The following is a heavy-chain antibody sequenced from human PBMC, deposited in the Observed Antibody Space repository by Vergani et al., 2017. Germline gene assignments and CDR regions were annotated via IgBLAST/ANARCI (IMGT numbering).Heavy chain of an antibody. V-gene: IGHV4-31*01. D-gene: IGHD3-22*01. CDR1: GGSISSGGYY. J-gene: IGHJ3*02. CDR2: IYYSGST. CDR3: AXALTYYYDSSGYWLSFDI. Sequence: QVQLQESGPGLVKPSQTLSLTCTVSGGSISSGGYYWSWIRQHPGKGLEWIGYIYYSGSTYYNPSLKSLVTISVDTSKNQFSLKLSSVTAADTAVYYCAXALTYYYDSSGYWLSFDIWGQGTMVTVSS.